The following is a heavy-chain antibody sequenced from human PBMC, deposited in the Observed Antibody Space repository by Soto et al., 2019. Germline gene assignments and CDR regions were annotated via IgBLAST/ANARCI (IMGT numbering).Heavy chain of an antibody. V-gene: IGHV4-59*01. J-gene: IGHJ4*02. CDR3: ARGQIDFDY. Sequence: PSETLSLTCTVSGGSISSYYWSWIRQPPGKGLEWIGYIDYSGSTNYSPSLKSRVTISVDTSKNQFSLKLSSVTAADTAVYYCARGQIDFDYWGQGTLVTVSS. CDR1: GGSISSYY. CDR2: IDYSGST.